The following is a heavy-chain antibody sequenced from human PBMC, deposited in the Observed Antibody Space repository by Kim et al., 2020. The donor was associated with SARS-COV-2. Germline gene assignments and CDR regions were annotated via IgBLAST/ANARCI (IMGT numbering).Heavy chain of an antibody. CDR3: AKDLGGSYHDFDY. J-gene: IGHJ4*02. CDR2: ISYDGSNK. CDR1: GFTFSSYG. V-gene: IGHV3-30*18. D-gene: IGHD1-26*01. Sequence: GGSLRLSCAASGFTFSSYGMHWVRQAPGKGLEWVAVISYDGSNKYYADSVKGRFTISRDNSKNTLYLQMNSLRAEDTAVYYCAKDLGGSYHDFDYWGQGTLVTVSS.